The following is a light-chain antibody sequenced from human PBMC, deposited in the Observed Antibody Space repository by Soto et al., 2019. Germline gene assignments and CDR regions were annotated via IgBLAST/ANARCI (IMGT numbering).Light chain of an antibody. CDR3: LHHYTFPLA. V-gene: IGKV1-17*03. J-gene: IGKJ4*01. Sequence: DIQMTQSPSAMSASVGDRVTITCRASQGINNYLVWFQQKPGRVPKRLISGASGLQPGVPSRFSGSGFGTEFTLTISSLQPEAFETYYCLHHYTFPLAFGGGTKVDIK. CDR2: GAS. CDR1: QGINNY.